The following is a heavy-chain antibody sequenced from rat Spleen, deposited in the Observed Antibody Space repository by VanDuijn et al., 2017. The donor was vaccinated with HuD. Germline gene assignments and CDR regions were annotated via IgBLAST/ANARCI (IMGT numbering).Heavy chain of an antibody. CDR2: INTGGGNT. CDR3: AREFDYFDY. CDR1: GFTFKNYW. V-gene: IGHV5-31*01. Sequence: EVQLVESGGGLVQPGRSLKLSCVASGFTFKNYWMTWIRQAPGKGLEWVASINTGGGNTYYRDSVKGRFTISRDNAKSILYLQMDSLRSEDTATYYCAREFDYFDYWGQGVMVTVSS. J-gene: IGHJ2*01.